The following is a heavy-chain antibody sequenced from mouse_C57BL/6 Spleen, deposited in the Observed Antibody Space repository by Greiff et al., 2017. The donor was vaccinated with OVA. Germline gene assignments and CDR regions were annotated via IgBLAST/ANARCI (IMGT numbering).Heavy chain of an antibody. CDR2: ISGGGGNT. V-gene: IGHV5-9*01. Sequence: EVQLVESGGGLVKPGGSLKLSCAASGFTFSSYTMSWVRQTPEKRLEWVATISGGGGNTYYPDSVKGRFTISRDNAKNTLYLQMSSLRSEDTALYYCARRYDGWYFDVWGTGTTVTVSS. CDR3: ARRYDGWYFDV. CDR1: GFTFSSYT. D-gene: IGHD2-3*01. J-gene: IGHJ1*03.